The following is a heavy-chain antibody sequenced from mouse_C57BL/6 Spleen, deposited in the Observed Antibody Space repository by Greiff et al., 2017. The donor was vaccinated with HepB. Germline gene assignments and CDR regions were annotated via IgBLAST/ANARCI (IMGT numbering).Heavy chain of an antibody. CDR3: ARVGYGNYDAMDY. J-gene: IGHJ4*01. CDR2: ISDGGSYT. D-gene: IGHD2-10*02. Sequence: EVQLQESGGGLVKPGGSLKLSCAASGFTFSSYAMSWVRQTPEKRLEWVATISDGGSYTYYPDNVKGRFTISRDNAKNNLYLQMSHLKSEDTAMYYCARVGYGNYDAMDYWGQGTSVTVSS. CDR1: GFTFSSYA. V-gene: IGHV5-4*01.